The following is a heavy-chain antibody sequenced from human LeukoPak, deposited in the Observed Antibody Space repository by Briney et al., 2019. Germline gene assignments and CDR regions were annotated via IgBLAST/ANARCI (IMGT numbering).Heavy chain of an antibody. CDR1: GFTFSSYG. J-gene: IGHJ5*02. Sequence: GGSLRLSCAASGFTFSSYGMHWVRQAPGKGLEWVAVIWYDGSNKYYADSVKGRFTISRDNSKNTLYLQMNSLRAEDTAVYYCAREEKIFGPNNWFDPWGQGTLVTVSS. CDR3: AREEKIFGPNNWFDP. CDR2: IWYDGSNK. D-gene: IGHD3/OR15-3a*01. V-gene: IGHV3-33*01.